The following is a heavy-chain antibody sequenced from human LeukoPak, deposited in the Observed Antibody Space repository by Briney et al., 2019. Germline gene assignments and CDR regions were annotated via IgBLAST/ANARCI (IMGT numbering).Heavy chain of an antibody. J-gene: IGHJ4*02. D-gene: IGHD5-24*01. CDR2: IKEDGSER. V-gene: IGHV3-7*01. CDR3: VRDGDDFNFDY. CDR1: GFAFSNYW. Sequence: PGGSLRLSCAASGFAFSNYWMSWVRQAPGKGLEWVASIKEDGSERYYVDSMRGRFTISRDNAKNTLYLQMSSLRAEDTAVYFCVRDGDDFNFDYWGQGSLVTVSS.